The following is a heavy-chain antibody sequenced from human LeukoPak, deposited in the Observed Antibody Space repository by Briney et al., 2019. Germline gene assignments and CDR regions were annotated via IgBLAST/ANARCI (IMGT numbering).Heavy chain of an antibody. J-gene: IGHJ6*02. V-gene: IGHV3-30-3*01. CDR3: ARDEAGFALYYYYYGMDV. CDR1: AFTFSSYA. Sequence: GGSLRLSCAASAFTFSSYAMHWVRQAPGKGLEWVAVISYDGSNKYYADSVKGRFTISRDNSKNTLYLQMNSLRAEDTAVYYCARDEAGFALYYYYYGMDVWGQGTTVTVSS. CDR2: ISYDGSNK. D-gene: IGHD3-10*01.